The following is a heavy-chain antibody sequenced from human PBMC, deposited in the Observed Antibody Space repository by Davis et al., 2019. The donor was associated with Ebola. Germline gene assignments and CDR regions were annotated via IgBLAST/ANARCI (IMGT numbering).Heavy chain of an antibody. CDR2: INPSGGST. CDR1: GYTFTSYY. V-gene: IGHV1-46*01. Sequence: AASVKVSCKASGYTFTSYYMHWVRQAPGQGLEWMGIINPSGGSTSYAQKFQGRVTITADKSTSTAYMELSSLRSEDTAVYYWARKRHGDTAMGLYWYFDLWGRGTLVTVSS. J-gene: IGHJ2*01. CDR3: ARKRHGDTAMGLYWYFDL. D-gene: IGHD5-18*01.